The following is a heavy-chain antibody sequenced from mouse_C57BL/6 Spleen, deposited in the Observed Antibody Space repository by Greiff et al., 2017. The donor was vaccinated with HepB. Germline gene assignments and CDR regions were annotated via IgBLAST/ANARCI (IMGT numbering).Heavy chain of an antibody. J-gene: IGHJ4*01. Sequence: LVESGPELVKPGASVKISCKASGYSFTDYNMNWVKQSNGKSLEWIGVINPNYGTTSYNQKFKGKATLTVDQSSSTAYMQLNSLTSEDSAVYYCARQEAAYGKGNYYAMDYWGQGTSVTVSS. CDR2: INPNYGTT. CDR1: GYSFTDYN. D-gene: IGHD2-1*01. CDR3: ARQEAAYGKGNYYAMDY. V-gene: IGHV1-39*01.